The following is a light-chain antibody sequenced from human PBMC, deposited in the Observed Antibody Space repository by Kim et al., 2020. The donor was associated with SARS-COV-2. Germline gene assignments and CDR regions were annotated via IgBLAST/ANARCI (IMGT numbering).Light chain of an antibody. CDR2: DKT. CDR1: SLRTLY. J-gene: IGLJ1*01. Sequence: LGQTVRFTCQGDSLRTLYAGWYPQKPGQAPVLVIYDKTNRPSGIPDRFSRSSSGDTASLTIPGAQAEDEADYYRNSRDSSGNLYVFGTGTKVTVL. CDR3: NSRDSSGNLYV. V-gene: IGLV3-19*01.